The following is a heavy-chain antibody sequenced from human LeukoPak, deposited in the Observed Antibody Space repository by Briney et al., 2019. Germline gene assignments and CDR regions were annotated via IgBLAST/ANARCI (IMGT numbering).Heavy chain of an antibody. CDR2: ISYDGSNK. Sequence: GGSLRLSCAASGFTFSSYGMHWVRQAPGKGLEWVAVISYDGSNKNYVDSVKGRFTISRDNSKNTLYLQMNSLRAEDTAVYYCASGHSGLLWWGQGTLVTVSS. CDR3: ASGHSGLLW. V-gene: IGHV3-30*03. J-gene: IGHJ4*02. CDR1: GFTFSSYG. D-gene: IGHD5-12*01.